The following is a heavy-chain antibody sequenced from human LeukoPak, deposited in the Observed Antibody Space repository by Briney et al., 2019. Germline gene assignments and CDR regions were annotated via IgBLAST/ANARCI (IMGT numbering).Heavy chain of an antibody. Sequence: SETLSLTCAVYGGSFSGYYWSWIRQPPGKGLEWIGEINHSGSTNYDPSLKSRVTISVDTSKNQFSLKLSSVTAADTAVYYCARHFGITIFGVVIIGWFDPWGQGTLVTVSS. CDR1: GGSFSGYY. J-gene: IGHJ5*02. CDR2: INHSGST. CDR3: ARHFGITIFGVVIIGWFDP. D-gene: IGHD3-3*01. V-gene: IGHV4-34*01.